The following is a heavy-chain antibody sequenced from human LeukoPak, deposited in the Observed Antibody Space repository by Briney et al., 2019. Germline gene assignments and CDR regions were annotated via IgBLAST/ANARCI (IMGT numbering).Heavy chain of an antibody. V-gene: IGHV3-21*01. Sequence: PGGSLRLSCAASGFTFSSYSMNWVRQAPGKGLEWVSSISSSSSYIYYADSVKGRFTISRDNAKNSLYLQMNSLRAEDTAVYYCARARNWNYAFDIWGQGTMVTVSS. D-gene: IGHD1-7*01. CDR2: ISSSSSYI. CDR1: GFTFSSYS. J-gene: IGHJ3*02. CDR3: ARARNWNYAFDI.